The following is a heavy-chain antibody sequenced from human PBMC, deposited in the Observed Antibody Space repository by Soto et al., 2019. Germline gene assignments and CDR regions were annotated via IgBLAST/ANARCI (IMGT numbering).Heavy chain of an antibody. J-gene: IGHJ4*02. CDR3: ASRDMVTAIPYYFDY. V-gene: IGHV1-69*13. D-gene: IGHD2-21*02. CDR1: GGTFSSYA. CDR2: TIPIFCTA. Sequence: SVKVSCKASGGTFSSYAISWVRQAPGQGLEWMGGTIPIFCTANYAQKFQGGVTITADESTSTAYMELSSLRSEDTAVYYCASRDMVTAIPYYFDYWGQGTLVTVSS.